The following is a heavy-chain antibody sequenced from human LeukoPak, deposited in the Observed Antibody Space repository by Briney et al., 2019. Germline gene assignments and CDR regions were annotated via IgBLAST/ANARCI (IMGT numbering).Heavy chain of an antibody. Sequence: ASVKVSCKASGYTFTGYYMHWVRQAPGQGREWMGWINPNSGGTNYAQKFQGRVTMTRDTSISTAYMELSRLRSDDTAVYYCARVRPYRGLRLGELSRYSFDYWGQGTLVTVSS. CDR2: INPNSGGT. J-gene: IGHJ4*02. D-gene: IGHD3-16*02. CDR1: GYTFTGYY. V-gene: IGHV1-2*02. CDR3: ARVRPYRGLRLGELSRYSFDY.